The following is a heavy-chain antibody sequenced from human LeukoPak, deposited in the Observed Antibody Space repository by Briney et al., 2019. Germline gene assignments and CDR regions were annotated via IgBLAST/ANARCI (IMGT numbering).Heavy chain of an antibody. J-gene: IGHJ4*02. CDR2: ISTSGST. D-gene: IGHD3-22*01. CDR1: GGSISSYY. CDR3: ARVRYSDSSVLTRKRSYYFDY. Sequence: PSETQSLTCTVSGGSISSYYWSWIRQPAGKGLESIGHISTSGSTNYNPSLKSRVTMSVDTSKNQFSLKLSSVTAADTAVYYCARVRYSDSSVLTRKRSYYFDYWGQGTLVTVSS. V-gene: IGHV4-4*07.